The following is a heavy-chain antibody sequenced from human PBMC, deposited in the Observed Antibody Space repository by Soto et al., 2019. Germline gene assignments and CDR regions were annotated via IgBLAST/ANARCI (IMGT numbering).Heavy chain of an antibody. Sequence: SETLSLTCTVSGGSIRSSNYYWAWVRQPPGKGLEWIANIYYSGDTYFHPSLRLRLTVSVDTSKNQFSLKLSSLTAADTAMYYCASHPDSDYGSGSFPGLRYYFDYWGQGTLVTVSS. CDR3: ASHPDSDYGSGSFPGLRYYFDY. CDR2: IYYSGDT. D-gene: IGHD3-10*01. J-gene: IGHJ4*02. CDR1: GGSIRSSNYY. V-gene: IGHV4-39*01.